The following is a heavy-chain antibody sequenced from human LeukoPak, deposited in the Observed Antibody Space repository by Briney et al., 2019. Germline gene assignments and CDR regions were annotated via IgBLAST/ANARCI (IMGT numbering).Heavy chain of an antibody. D-gene: IGHD3-10*01. J-gene: IGHJ4*02. CDR3: ASEIFGSGSYPDY. V-gene: IGHV3-33*01. CDR1: GFSFSTYA. Sequence: PGGSLRLSCAASGFSFSTYAMHWVRQAPGKGLEWVALIWHDASHTFYTDSVKSRFTISRDNSKNTVYLQMNSLGGEDTAVYYCASEIFGSGSYPDYWGQGTLVTVSS. CDR2: IWHDASHT.